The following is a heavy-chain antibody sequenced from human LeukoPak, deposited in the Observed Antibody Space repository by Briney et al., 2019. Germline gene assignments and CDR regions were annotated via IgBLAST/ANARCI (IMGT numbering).Heavy chain of an antibody. V-gene: IGHV3-74*01. J-gene: IGHJ4*02. CDR1: GFTFNSYW. CDR3: ARGAESDY. Sequence: TGGSLRLSCAASGFTFNSYWMHWVRQVPGKGLVWVSRINSDGRRTSYGDSVKGRFTISRDNAKSTLYLQMNSLRADDTAVYFCARGAESDYWGQGTLVTVSS. CDR2: INSDGRRT.